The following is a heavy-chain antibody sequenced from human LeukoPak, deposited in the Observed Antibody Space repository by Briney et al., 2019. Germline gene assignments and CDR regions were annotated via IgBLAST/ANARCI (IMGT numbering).Heavy chain of an antibody. CDR1: GYNFTSYW. CDR2: IYPGDSDT. Sequence: GESLQFPCQGSGYNFTSYWIAWVRQLPGKGLEWMGIIYPGDSDTRYGPSFQGQVTISADKSISTAYLQWSSLKASDTAMYYCARFGSGDYFDSLREGRMVTVSS. D-gene: IGHD7-27*01. CDR3: ARFGSGDYFDS. V-gene: IGHV5-51*01. J-gene: IGHJ4*02.